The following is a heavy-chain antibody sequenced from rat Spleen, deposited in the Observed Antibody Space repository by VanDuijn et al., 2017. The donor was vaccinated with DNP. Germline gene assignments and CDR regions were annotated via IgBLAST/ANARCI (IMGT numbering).Heavy chain of an antibody. Sequence: EVQLVESGGGLVQPGRSMKLSCVVSGFIFNNYYMAWVRQAPTRGLEWVAIISHSDDTTYYPDSVRGRFTISRDNAESSLYLQMGSLKSEDTATYYCTREQHYHFDYWGQGVMVTVSS. CDR1: GFIFNNYY. V-gene: IGHV5-46*01. D-gene: IGHD1-4*01. CDR2: ISHSDDTT. CDR3: TREQHYHFDY. J-gene: IGHJ2*01.